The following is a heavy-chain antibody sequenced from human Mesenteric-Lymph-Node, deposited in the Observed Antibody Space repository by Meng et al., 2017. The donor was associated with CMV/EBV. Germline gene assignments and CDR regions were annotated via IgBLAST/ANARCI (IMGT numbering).Heavy chain of an antibody. CDR2: INPYNGAI. CDR1: GHTFPVYY. V-gene: IGHV1-2*02. D-gene: IGHD3-9*01. CDR3: ARGAWATGYSSY. J-gene: IGHJ4*02. Sequence: SCRASGHTFPVYYTHWVRQAPGQGLEWMGWINPYNGAINYAQKFRGRLTMTWDTSITTAYMQLSSLRSEDTAVYYCARGAWATGYSSYWGQGTLVTVSS.